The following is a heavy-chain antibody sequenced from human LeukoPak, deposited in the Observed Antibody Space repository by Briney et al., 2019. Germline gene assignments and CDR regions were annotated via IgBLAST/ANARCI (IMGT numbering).Heavy chain of an antibody. J-gene: IGHJ6*03. CDR1: GGSFSGYY. CDR2: INHSGST. D-gene: IGHD6-13*01. Sequence: SETLSLTCAVYGGSFSGYYWSWIRQPPGKGLEWIGEINHSGSTNYNPSLKSRVTISVDTSKNQFSLKLSSVTAADTAVYYCARMGEGSSSWYYYYYYMDVWGKGTTVTISS. V-gene: IGHV4-34*01. CDR3: ARMGEGSSSWYYYYYYMDV.